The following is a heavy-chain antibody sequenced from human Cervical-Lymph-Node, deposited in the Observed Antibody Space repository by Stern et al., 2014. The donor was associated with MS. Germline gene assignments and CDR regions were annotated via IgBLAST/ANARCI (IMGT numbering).Heavy chain of an antibody. CDR2: TSYDGSNA. V-gene: IGHV3-30*18. Sequence: VQLVESGGGVVQPGRSLRLSCVASGFSFSSYGLHWVRPAPGKGLEWVAVTSYDGSNAHYADSLKGRFTISRDNSKNTLYLQLNSLRAEDTAVYYCAKDRGLIVVVTYSLDSWGQGTLVTVSS. J-gene: IGHJ4*02. CDR1: GFSFSSYG. CDR3: AKDRGLIVVVTYSLDS. D-gene: IGHD3-22*01.